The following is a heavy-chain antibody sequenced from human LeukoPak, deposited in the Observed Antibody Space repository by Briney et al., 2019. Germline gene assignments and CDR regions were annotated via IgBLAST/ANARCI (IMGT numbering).Heavy chain of an antibody. CDR1: GGSVSSSSYY. CDR2: FHYSGST. CDR3: ASLVVVVVTASEIDY. J-gene: IGHJ4*02. D-gene: IGHD2-21*02. V-gene: IGHV4-39*01. Sequence: PSETLSLTCSVSGGSVSSSSYYWGWVRQPPGKGLEWIGSFHYSGSTYYIPSLKSRVTISGDTSKNQFSLKLRSVTAADTAVYYCASLVVVVVTASEIDYWGQGTLVTVSS.